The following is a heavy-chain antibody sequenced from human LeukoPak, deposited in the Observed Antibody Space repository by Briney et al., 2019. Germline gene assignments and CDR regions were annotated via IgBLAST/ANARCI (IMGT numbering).Heavy chain of an antibody. CDR2: ISSNGGRT. D-gene: IGHD3-22*01. CDR3: VKDKYYDNSAYRSGAFDI. V-gene: IGHV3-64D*09. J-gene: IGHJ3*02. Sequence: GGSLRLSCGASGFTFSSYGMHWVRQAPGKGLECVSTISSNGGRTYYADSVKGRFTISRDNSKNTLYLQMSSLRADDTSVYYCVKDKYYDNSAYRSGAFDIWGQGTMVTVSS. CDR1: GFTFSSYG.